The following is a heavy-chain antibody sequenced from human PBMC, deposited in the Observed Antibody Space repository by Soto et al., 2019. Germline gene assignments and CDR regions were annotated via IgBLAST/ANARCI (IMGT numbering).Heavy chain of an antibody. CDR1: GFTFSSYW. Sequence: PGGSLRLSCPASGFTFSSYWMSWVRQAPGKGLEWVANIKQDGSEKYYVDSVKGRFTISRDNAKNSLYLQMNSLRAEDTAVYYCARDPQQDFWSGYYLYYYYGMDVWGQGTTVTVSS. CDR2: IKQDGSEK. CDR3: ARDPQQDFWSGYYLYYYYGMDV. J-gene: IGHJ6*02. V-gene: IGHV3-7*03. D-gene: IGHD3-3*01.